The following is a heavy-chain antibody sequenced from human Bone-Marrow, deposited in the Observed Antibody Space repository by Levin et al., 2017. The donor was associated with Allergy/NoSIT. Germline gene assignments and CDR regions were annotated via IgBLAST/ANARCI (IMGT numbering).Heavy chain of an antibody. Sequence: PGGSLRLSCVASGFSFSNYWMSWVRQAPGKGLEWVANIKQDGSEKYYVDSVKGRFTIFRDNAKNSLYLQLSSLRAEDTAVYYCARWTGNSEWSFDHWGQGSLVAVSS. J-gene: IGHJ4*02. D-gene: IGHD3-3*01. CDR3: ARWTGNSEWSFDH. CDR1: GFSFSNYW. CDR2: IKQDGSEK. V-gene: IGHV3-7*04.